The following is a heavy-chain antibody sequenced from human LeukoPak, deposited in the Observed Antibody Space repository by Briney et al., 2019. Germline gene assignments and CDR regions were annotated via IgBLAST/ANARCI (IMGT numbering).Heavy chain of an antibody. V-gene: IGHV4-38-2*02. Sequence: PSETLSLTCAVSGYSISSGYYWGWIRRPPGKGLEWIGTIYHSGSTYYNPSLKSRVTISIDTSKNQFSLKLSSVTAADTAVYYCARDLGPKYSSSWYDYWGQGTLVTVSS. CDR1: GYSISSGYY. CDR2: IYHSGST. CDR3: ARDLGPKYSSSWYDY. D-gene: IGHD6-13*01. J-gene: IGHJ4*02.